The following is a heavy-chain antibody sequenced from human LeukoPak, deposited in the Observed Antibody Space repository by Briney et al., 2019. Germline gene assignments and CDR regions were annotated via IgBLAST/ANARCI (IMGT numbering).Heavy chain of an antibody. D-gene: IGHD2-15*01. CDR1: GGSVGSRTSY. CDR2: VYPSGST. Sequence: SETLSLTCTVSGGSVGSRTSYWSWIRQPDGKGLEWIGRVYPSGSTDYNPSVKSRLSISIDTSKNQFSLNLTSVTAADTAVYYCARVFWQSGGYFHYWGQGILVTVSS. J-gene: IGHJ4*02. CDR3: ARVFWQSGGYFHY. V-gene: IGHV4-61*02.